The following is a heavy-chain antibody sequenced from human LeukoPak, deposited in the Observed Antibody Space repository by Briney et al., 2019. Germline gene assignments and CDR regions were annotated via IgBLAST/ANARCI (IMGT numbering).Heavy chain of an antibody. CDR3: VRSVSGNYGFFDY. CDR2: ISGSGGST. D-gene: IGHD4-17*01. J-gene: IGHJ4*02. V-gene: IGHV3-23*01. CDR1: GFTFSSYG. Sequence: GTLRLSCAASGFTFSSYGMSWVRQAPGKGLEWVSAISGSGGSTYYADSVKGRFTISRDNSKNTLYLQMNSLRAEDTAVYYCVRSVSGNYGFFDYWGQGTLVTVSS.